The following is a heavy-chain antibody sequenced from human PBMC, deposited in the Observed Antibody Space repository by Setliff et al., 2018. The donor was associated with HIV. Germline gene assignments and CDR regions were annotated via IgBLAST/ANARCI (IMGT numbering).Heavy chain of an antibody. CDR1: GGPFSGYY. CDR2: INHSGST. CDR3: AGGPGTTSIDY. Sequence: SETLSLTCAVYGGPFSGYYWSWIRQPPGKGLEWIGEINHSGSTNYNMSLWSHVTISLDASRNQFSLELISVTAADTAVYYCAGGPGTTSIDYWAQGTLVTVSS. V-gene: IGHV4-34*01. J-gene: IGHJ4*02. D-gene: IGHD1-26*01.